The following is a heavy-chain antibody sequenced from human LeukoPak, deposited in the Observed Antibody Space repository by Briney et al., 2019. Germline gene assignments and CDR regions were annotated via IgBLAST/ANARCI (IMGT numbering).Heavy chain of an antibody. Sequence: ASVKVSCKASGYTFTSYHIDWVRQAPGQGPEWMGWMNAKSGHTGYAQNLEGRVTMTRDTSTNAAYMELRGLRSEDTAVYFCARGMFDNSGHYYYFYYALDVWGQGTTVTVSS. V-gene: IGHV1-8*01. J-gene: IGHJ6*02. D-gene: IGHD3-22*01. CDR1: GYTFTSYH. CDR2: MNAKSGHT. CDR3: ARGMFDNSGHYYYFYYALDV.